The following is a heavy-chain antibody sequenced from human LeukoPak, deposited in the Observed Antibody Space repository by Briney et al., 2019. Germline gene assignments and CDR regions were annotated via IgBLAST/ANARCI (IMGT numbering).Heavy chain of an antibody. J-gene: IGHJ5*02. D-gene: IGHD6-19*01. CDR2: ISSSSSYT. CDR3: ARDLDSSGRYNWFDP. V-gene: IGHV3-11*05. Sequence: GGSLRHSCAASGFTFSDYYMSWIRQAPGKGLEWVSYISSSSSYTNYADSVKGRFTISRDNAKNSLYLQMNSLRAEDTAVYYCARDLDSSGRYNWFDPWGQGTLVTVSS. CDR1: GFTFSDYY.